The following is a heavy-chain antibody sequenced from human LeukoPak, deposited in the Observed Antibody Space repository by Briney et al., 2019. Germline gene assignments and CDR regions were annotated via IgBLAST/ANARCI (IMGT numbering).Heavy chain of an antibody. Sequence: ASVKVSCKASGYTFAVYYIHWVRQAPGQGLGWMGWIKPNSGGTNYAQKFRGRVTMTSDTSISTAYMDLSSLRSDDTAIYYCVRDPGGCSGGSCYFYPDYWGQGTLVTVSS. CDR1: GYTFAVYY. CDR2: IKPNSGGT. J-gene: IGHJ4*02. D-gene: IGHD2-15*01. CDR3: VRDPGGCSGGSCYFYPDY. V-gene: IGHV1-2*02.